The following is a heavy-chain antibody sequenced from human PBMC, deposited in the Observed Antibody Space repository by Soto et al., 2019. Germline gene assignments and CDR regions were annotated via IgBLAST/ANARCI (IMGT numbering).Heavy chain of an antibody. J-gene: IGHJ5*02. Sequence: SVKVSCKASGGTFSSYSISWVRQAPGQGLEWMGGIIPIFGTADYAQKFQGRVTITADKSTSTAYMELSSLRSEDTAVYYCARVDDYGDYGWFDPWGQGTLVTVSS. V-gene: IGHV1-69*06. CDR3: ARVDDYGDYGWFDP. D-gene: IGHD4-17*01. CDR2: IIPIFGTA. CDR1: GGTFSSYS.